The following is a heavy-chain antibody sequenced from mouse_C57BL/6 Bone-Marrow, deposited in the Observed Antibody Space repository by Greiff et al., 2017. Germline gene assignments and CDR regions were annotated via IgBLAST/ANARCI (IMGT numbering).Heavy chain of an antibody. V-gene: IGHV5-4*01. J-gene: IGHJ2*01. Sequence: VQLVESGGGLVKPGGSLKLSCAASGFTFSSYAMSWVRQTPEKRLEWVATISDGGSYTYYPDNVKGRFTISRDNAKNNLYLQMSHLKSEDTAMYYCARGRGIYYYGSSPYYFDYWGQGTTLTVSS. CDR1: GFTFSSYA. CDR2: ISDGGSYT. CDR3: ARGRGIYYYGSSPYYFDY. D-gene: IGHD1-1*01.